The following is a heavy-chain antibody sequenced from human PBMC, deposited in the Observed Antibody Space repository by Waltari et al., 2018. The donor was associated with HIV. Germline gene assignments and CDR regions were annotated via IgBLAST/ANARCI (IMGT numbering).Heavy chain of an antibody. CDR2: IYYSGST. CDR1: GGSISSSSYY. J-gene: IGHJ5*02. V-gene: IGHV4-39*01. CDR3: ARQSDNYDILTGYSPGNWFDP. Sequence: QLQLQESGPGLVKPSETLSLTCTVSGGSISSSSYYWGWIRQPPGKGLEWIGSIYYSGSTYYNPSLKSRVTISVDTSKNQFSLKLSSVTAADTAVYYCARQSDNYDILTGYSPGNWFDPWGQGTLVTVSS. D-gene: IGHD3-9*01.